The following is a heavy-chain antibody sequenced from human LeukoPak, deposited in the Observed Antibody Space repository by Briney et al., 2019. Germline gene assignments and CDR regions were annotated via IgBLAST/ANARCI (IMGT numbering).Heavy chain of an antibody. CDR1: GFTFSYDS. CDR3: ARNSSSWYYFDY. Sequence: GGSLRLSCAASGFTFSYDSMNWVRQAPGQGLEWVSSISSSSSYIYYADSVKGRFTISRDNAKNSLYLQMNSLRAEDKAVYYCARNSSSWYYFDYWGQGTLVTVSS. V-gene: IGHV3-21*01. CDR2: ISSSSSYI. J-gene: IGHJ4*02. D-gene: IGHD6-13*01.